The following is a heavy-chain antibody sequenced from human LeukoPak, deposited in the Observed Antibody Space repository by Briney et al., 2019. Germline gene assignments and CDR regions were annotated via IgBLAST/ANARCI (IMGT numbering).Heavy chain of an antibody. CDR3: ARAPQRALGAFDI. CDR2: INPNSGGT. Sequence: AASVTVSCKASGYTFTGYYMHWVRQAPGQGLEWMGWINPNSGGTNYAQKFQGRVTMTRDTSISTAYMELSRLRSDDTAVYYCARAPQRALGAFDIWGQGTMVTVSS. J-gene: IGHJ3*02. CDR1: GYTFTGYY. V-gene: IGHV1-2*02.